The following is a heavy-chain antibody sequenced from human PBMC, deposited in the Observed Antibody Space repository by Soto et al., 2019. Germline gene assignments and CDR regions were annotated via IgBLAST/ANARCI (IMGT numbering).Heavy chain of an antibody. J-gene: IGHJ6*02. D-gene: IGHD2-15*01. Sequence: VGSLRLSCAASGFIFSGYYMTWIRQAPGKGLEWVSYISGSGSHIYYADSVKGRFTISRDNAKNSLYLQLNSLRVEDTAVYYCARARPDIVMVVGANPGYYGMDVWGQGTTVTVSS. V-gene: IGHV3-11*01. CDR3: ARARPDIVMVVGANPGYYGMDV. CDR2: ISGSGSHI. CDR1: GFIFSGYY.